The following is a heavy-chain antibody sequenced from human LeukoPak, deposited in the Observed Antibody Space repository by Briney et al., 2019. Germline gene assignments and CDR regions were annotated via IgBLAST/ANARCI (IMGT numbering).Heavy chain of an antibody. CDR3: ARVPLWFGELSFDY. Sequence: ASVKVSCKAPGYTFTGYYMHWVRQVPGQGLEWMGWINPNSGGTNYAQKFQGRVTMTRDTSISTAYMELSRLRSDDTAVYYCARVPLWFGELSFDYWGQGTLVTVSS. D-gene: IGHD3-10*01. CDR1: GYTFTGYY. V-gene: IGHV1-2*02. CDR2: INPNSGGT. J-gene: IGHJ4*02.